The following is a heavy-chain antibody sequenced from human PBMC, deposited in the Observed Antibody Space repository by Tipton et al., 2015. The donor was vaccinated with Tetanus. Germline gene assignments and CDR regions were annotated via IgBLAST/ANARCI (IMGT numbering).Heavy chain of an antibody. CDR3: ARDGRSGHFDY. V-gene: IGHV3-30*03. D-gene: IGHD1-26*01. Sequence: RSLRLSCEASGFTFSSNGMHWVRQAPGKGLEWVALISYEENNKFYADSVKGRFTISRDNSKNTLYLQMNSLRAEDTAVYYCARDGRSGHFDYWGQGTLLTVSS. CDR2: ISYEENNK. CDR1: GFTFSSNG. J-gene: IGHJ4*02.